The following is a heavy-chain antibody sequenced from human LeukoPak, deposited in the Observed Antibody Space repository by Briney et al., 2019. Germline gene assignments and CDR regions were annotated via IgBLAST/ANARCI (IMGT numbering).Heavy chain of an antibody. CDR3: AKDIAQGYTFGSIEQDY. J-gene: IGHJ4*02. CDR2: ISYDGSNK. Sequence: GGSLRLSCAASGFTFSSYAMPWVRQAPGKGLEWVAVISYDGSNKYYADSVKGRFTISRDNSKDTLSLQMNSLRAEDTAVYYCAKDIAQGYTFGSIEQDYWGQGTLVTVSS. D-gene: IGHD5-18*01. V-gene: IGHV3-30-3*01. CDR1: GFTFSSYA.